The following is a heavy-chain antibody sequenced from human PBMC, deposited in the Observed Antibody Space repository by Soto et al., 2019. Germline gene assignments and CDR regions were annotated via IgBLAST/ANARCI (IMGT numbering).Heavy chain of an antibody. CDR1: GGPISSNSYY. Sequence: SETLSLTCTVSGGPISSNSYYWGWIRQPPGKGLEWIGSIYYSGNTYYNPSLKSRVTISVDTSKNQFSLKLSSVTAADTAVYYCARVCGGDCHNGMDVWGQGTTVTVSS. CDR3: ARVCGGDCHNGMDV. D-gene: IGHD2-21*02. J-gene: IGHJ6*02. CDR2: IYYSGNT. V-gene: IGHV4-39*07.